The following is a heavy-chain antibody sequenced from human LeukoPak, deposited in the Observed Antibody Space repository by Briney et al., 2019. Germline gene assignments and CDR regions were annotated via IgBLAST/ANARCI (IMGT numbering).Heavy chain of an antibody. Sequence: PGGSLRLSCAASGFSVSNNYMSWVRQPPGKGLEWVSVIYSGGSTYYADSVKGRFTISRDNSKNTPYLQVNSLRAEDTAVYYCASNLGARNAFDIWGQGTMVTVSS. V-gene: IGHV3-53*01. CDR2: IYSGGST. D-gene: IGHD1-1*01. CDR3: ASNLGARNAFDI. J-gene: IGHJ3*02. CDR1: GFSVSNNY.